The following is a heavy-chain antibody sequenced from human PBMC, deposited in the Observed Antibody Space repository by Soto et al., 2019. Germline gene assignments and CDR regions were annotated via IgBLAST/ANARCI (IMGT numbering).Heavy chain of an antibody. CDR2: INPGASDT. Sequence: XESETMTSKASGYNFPSFWIVRVRQVTGKCLDWMAMINPGASDTRYSPSFQGQVTISADKSISTAYLQWCSLKAADTAMHYCARQRGVDMGACGRGPRLSISS. V-gene: IGHV5-51*01. CDR3: ARQRGVDMGA. CDR1: GYNFPSFW. D-gene: IGHD2-8*01. J-gene: IGHJ5*02.